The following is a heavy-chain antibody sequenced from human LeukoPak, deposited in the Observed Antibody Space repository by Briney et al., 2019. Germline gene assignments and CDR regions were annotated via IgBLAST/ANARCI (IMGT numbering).Heavy chain of an antibody. Sequence: GGSLRLSCAASGFTFSSYAMSWVRQAPGKGLEWVSYISSSSSTIYYADSVKGRFTISRDNAKNSLYLQMNSLRAEDTAVYYCARGMLFFGVVSRPNPMDVWGKGTTVTVSS. CDR1: GFTFSSYA. J-gene: IGHJ6*03. CDR2: ISSSSSTI. V-gene: IGHV3-48*01. D-gene: IGHD3-3*01. CDR3: ARGMLFFGVVSRPNPMDV.